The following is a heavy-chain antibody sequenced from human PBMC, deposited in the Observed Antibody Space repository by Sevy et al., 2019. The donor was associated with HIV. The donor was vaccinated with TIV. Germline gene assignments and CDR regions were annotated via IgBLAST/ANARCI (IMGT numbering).Heavy chain of an antibody. CDR3: TRRADTGAFDI. J-gene: IGHJ3*02. Sequence: GGSLRLSCTASGFTFGDYAMSWVRQAPGKGLEWVGFIRSKAYGGTTEYAASVKGRFTISRDDSKSIAYLQMNSLKTEDTAVYYCTRRADTGAFDIWGQGTKVTVSS. CDR2: IRSKAYGGTT. V-gene: IGHV3-49*04. D-gene: IGHD1-26*01. CDR1: GFTFGDYA.